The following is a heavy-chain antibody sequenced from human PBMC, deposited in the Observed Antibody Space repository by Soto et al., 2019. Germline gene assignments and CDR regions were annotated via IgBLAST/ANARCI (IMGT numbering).Heavy chain of an antibody. CDR1: GFTFSSYS. CDR3: ARGVVDYDFWSGSNYYYYGMDV. J-gene: IGHJ6*02. CDR2: ISSSSSYI. V-gene: IGHV3-21*01. Sequence: GGSLRLSCAASGFTFSSYSMNWVRQAPGKGLEWVSSISSSSSYIYYADSVKGRFTISRDNAKNSLYLQMNSLRAEDTAVYYCARGVVDYDFWSGSNYYYYGMDVWGQGTTVTVSS. D-gene: IGHD3-3*01.